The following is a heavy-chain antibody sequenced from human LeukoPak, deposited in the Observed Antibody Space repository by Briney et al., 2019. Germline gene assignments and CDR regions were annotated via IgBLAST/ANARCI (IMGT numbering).Heavy chain of an antibody. D-gene: IGHD3-16*01. CDR2: INHSGST. Sequence: LETLSLTCAVYGGSLSGYYWSWVRQPPGKGLEWIGEINHSGSTNYNPSLKSRVTISLDTSKNQFSLKLTSVTAADTAVYYCARLGYHLLYAYYYYYMDVWGKGTTVTVSS. CDR1: GGSLSGYY. J-gene: IGHJ6*03. V-gene: IGHV4-34*01. CDR3: ARLGYHLLYAYYYYYMDV.